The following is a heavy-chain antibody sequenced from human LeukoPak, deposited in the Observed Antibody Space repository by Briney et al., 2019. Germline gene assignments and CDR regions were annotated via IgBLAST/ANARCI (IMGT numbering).Heavy chain of an antibody. Sequence: SETLSLNCTVSGCSSSSGGYYWSWIRQHPGKGLEWIGYIYYSGSTYYNPSLKSRVTISVDTSKNQFSLKLSSVTAADTAVYYCASSDGYNLRDAFDIWGQGTMVTVSS. CDR2: IYYSGST. V-gene: IGHV4-31*03. D-gene: IGHD5-24*01. CDR3: ASSDGYNLRDAFDI. CDR1: GCSSSSGGYY. J-gene: IGHJ3*02.